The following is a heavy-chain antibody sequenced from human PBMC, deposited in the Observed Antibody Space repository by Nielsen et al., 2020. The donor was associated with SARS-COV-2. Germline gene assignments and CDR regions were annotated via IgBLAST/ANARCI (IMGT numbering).Heavy chain of an antibody. CDR3: VRGLLFLDDFYYMDV. CDR2: INADNGKT. D-gene: IGHD3/OR15-3a*01. CDR1: GYIFTSYG. V-gene: IGHV1-3*01. J-gene: IGHJ6*03. Sequence: ASVKVSCKASGYIFTSYGMSWVRQAPGQRLEWMGWINADNGKTKYSQKFQGRVTITRDTFASTAYMELSSLRSEDTAVYFCVRGLLFLDDFYYMDVWGKGTTVTVSS.